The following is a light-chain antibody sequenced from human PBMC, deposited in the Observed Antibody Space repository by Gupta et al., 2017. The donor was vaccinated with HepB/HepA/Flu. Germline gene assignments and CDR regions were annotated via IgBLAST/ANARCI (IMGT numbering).Light chain of an antibody. CDR2: DVT. CDR1: SSDVGGYNY. Sequence: QSALPQPPPASGSPGQPVTISSTGTSSDVGGYNYVSWYQLHPGKAPQLMIYDVTNRPPGVPDRFSGSKSGNTASLTVSGLQAEDEADYYCSSYAGSNNFVFGTGTKVTVL. CDR3: SSYAGSNNFV. V-gene: IGLV2-8*01. J-gene: IGLJ1*01.